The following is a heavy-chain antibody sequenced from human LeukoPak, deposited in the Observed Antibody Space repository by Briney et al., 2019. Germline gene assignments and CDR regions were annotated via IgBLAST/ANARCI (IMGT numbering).Heavy chain of an antibody. D-gene: IGHD5-12*01. Sequence: PGGSLRLSCAASGFTFSSYSMNWVRQAPGKGLEWVSYISSSNNYIYYADPVKGRFTISRDNAKNSLYLQMNSLRAEDTAVYYCAREGFGGYANFDYWGQGTLVTVSS. V-gene: IGHV3-21*01. CDR2: ISSSNNYI. CDR3: AREGFGGYANFDY. J-gene: IGHJ4*02. CDR1: GFTFSSYS.